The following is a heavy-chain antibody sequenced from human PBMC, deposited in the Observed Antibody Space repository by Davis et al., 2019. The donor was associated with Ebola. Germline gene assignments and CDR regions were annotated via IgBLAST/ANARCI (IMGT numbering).Heavy chain of an antibody. V-gene: IGHV3-30*04. CDR1: GFTFSSYA. Sequence: PAGSLRLSCAASGFTFSSYALHWVRQAPGQGLEWVAVISYDGSNKYYVDSVKGRFTISRDNSKNTLYLQMNSLRAEDSAVYYCARDVWFGLTRLDYWGQGTLVTVSS. CDR2: ISYDGSNK. J-gene: IGHJ4*02. D-gene: IGHD3-10*01. CDR3: ARDVWFGLTRLDY.